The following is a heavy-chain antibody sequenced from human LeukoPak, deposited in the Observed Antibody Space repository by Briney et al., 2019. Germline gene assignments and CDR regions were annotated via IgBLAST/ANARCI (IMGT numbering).Heavy chain of an antibody. V-gene: IGHV4-30-4*08. Sequence: QTPSPSCTLSGVSICSGDYYCSSIRPPPGKSLEWVGYIYYRGSTSYNPSLKSRVTIAVDPSKNQFSLKLSSVTAADTAVYYCARWADIVVVPAAYYFDFWGQGTLVSVSS. CDR3: ARWADIVVVPAAYYFDF. D-gene: IGHD2-2*01. CDR1: GVSICSGDYY. J-gene: IGHJ4*02. CDR2: IYYRGST.